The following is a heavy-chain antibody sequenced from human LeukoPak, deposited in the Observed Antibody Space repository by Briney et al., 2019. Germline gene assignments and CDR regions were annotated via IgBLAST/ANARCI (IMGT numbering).Heavy chain of an antibody. CDR2: ISSNGGST. D-gene: IGHD3-10*01. CDR1: GLTFSSYA. J-gene: IGHJ4*02. CDR3: ARDSGSGSYIDY. V-gene: IGHV3-64*01. Sequence: PGGSLRLSCAASGLTFSSYAMHWVRQAPGKGLEYVSAISSNGGSTYYANSVKGRFTISRDNSKNTLYLQMGSLRAEDMAVYYCARDSGSGSYIDYWGQGTLVTVSS.